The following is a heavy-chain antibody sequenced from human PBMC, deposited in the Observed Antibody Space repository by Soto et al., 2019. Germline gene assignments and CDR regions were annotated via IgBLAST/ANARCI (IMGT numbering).Heavy chain of an antibody. J-gene: IGHJ6*02. CDR3: ARGSGWVRYQDGNYYYCMDV. CDR2: IIPIFGTA. V-gene: IGHV1-69*01. Sequence: QVQLVQSGAEVKKPGSSVKVSCKASGGTFSSYAISWVRQAPGQGLEWMGGIIPIFGTANYAQKFQGRVTITADESTSTAYMELSSLRSEDTAVYYCARGSGWVRYQDGNYYYCMDVWGQGTTVTVSS. D-gene: IGHD3-16*01. CDR1: GGTFSSYA.